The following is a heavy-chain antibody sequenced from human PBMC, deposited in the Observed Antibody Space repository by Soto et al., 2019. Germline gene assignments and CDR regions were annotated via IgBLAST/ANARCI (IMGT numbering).Heavy chain of an antibody. CDR1: RGTISNSS. D-gene: IGHD5-18*01. CDR2: IYYSGST. CDR3: ARGRIQLWYPFDY. J-gene: IGHJ4*02. Sequence: SQPLSLTSTDPRGTISNSSWSCTRQPPGKGLEWIGYIYYSGSTNYNPSLKSRVTISVDTSKNQFSLKLSSVTAADTAVYYCARGRIQLWYPFDYWGQGTLVTVS. V-gene: IGHV4-59*01.